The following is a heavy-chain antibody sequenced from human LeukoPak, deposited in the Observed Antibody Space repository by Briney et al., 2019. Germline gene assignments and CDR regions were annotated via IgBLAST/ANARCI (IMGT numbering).Heavy chain of an antibody. Sequence: SQTLSLTCTVSGGSISSDGHYWTWIRQQPGKGLEWIGYIYHSGSTYYNPSLKSRVTTSIDTSKNQFSLKLSSVNAADTAVYYCARSGVGFDIWGQGTTVSVSS. V-gene: IGHV4-31*03. D-gene: IGHD3-10*01. CDR3: ARSGVGFDI. CDR1: GGSISSDGHY. J-gene: IGHJ3*02. CDR2: IYHSGST.